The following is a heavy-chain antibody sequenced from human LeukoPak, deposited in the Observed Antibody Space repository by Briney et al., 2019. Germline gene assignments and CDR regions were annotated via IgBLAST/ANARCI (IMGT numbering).Heavy chain of an antibody. D-gene: IGHD4-17*01. Sequence: TLSLTCTVSGGSISRGGYYWNWIRQHPREGLEWIGYFYYSRTTSYNPSLKSRATISVDTSNNQFSLKLSSVTAADTAVYYCARGDYGLYFFDSWGRGTLVTVSS. V-gene: IGHV4-31*03. CDR3: ARGDYGLYFFDS. CDR2: FYYSRTT. J-gene: IGHJ4*02. CDR1: GGSISRGGYY.